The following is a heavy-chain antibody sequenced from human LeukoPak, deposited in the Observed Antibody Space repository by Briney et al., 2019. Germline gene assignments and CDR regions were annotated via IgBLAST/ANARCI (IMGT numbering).Heavy chain of an antibody. CDR2: IHTSGST. D-gene: IGHD3-3*01. CDR3: ARDPEGHGYYFDY. J-gene: IGHJ4*02. CDR1: GGCTSNYF. Sequence: SETLSLTCTVSGGCTSNYFCTWLRQSAGKGLEWIGRIHTSGSTNYNPSLKSRVSMSVDTSKNQFSLKLSSVTAADTAVYYCARDPEGHGYYFDYWGQGALVTVSS. V-gene: IGHV4-4*07.